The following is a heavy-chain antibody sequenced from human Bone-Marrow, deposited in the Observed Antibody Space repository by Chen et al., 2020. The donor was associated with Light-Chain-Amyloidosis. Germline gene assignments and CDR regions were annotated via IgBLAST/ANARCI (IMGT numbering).Heavy chain of an antibody. CDR2: VNHSGST. D-gene: IGHD2-21*01. CDR1: GGSFSGYY. CDR3: ARGPRWGGDGFDS. V-gene: IGHV4-34*02. Sequence: QVQLQKWGAGLLKPSETLSLTCGAYGGSFSGYYWSWIRQPPGQGLEWIGEVNHSGSTKYTPSLKSRVTISLDTSKNQFSLKLSSVTAADTAVYYCARGPRWGGDGFDSWGQGTLVTVSS. J-gene: IGHJ4*02.